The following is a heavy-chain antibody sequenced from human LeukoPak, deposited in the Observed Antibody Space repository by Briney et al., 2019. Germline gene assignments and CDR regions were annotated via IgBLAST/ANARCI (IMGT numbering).Heavy chain of an antibody. Sequence: ASVKVSCKASGYTFTDYYMHWVRQAPGQGLEFRGWVNPHSGGTSYAAKFRGRVTLTRDTSTTTSYMDLSSLTSDDTAVYYCARDRSSLYNGNYAFWGQGTLVTVSS. V-gene: IGHV1-2*02. D-gene: IGHD5-12*01. CDR2: VNPHSGGT. J-gene: IGHJ4*02. CDR3: ARDRSSLYNGNYAF. CDR1: GYTFTDYY.